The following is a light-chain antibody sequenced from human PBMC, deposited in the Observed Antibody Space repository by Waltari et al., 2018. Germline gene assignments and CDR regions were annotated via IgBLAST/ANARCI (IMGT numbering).Light chain of an antibody. Sequence: QSALTQPASVSGSPGQSITLSCTGSNSDIGTYDLVSWYQQHPGKAPNLTIYEVTKRPSRVPNRFSGSKSGNPASLTISGLQAEDEADYYCSSYAGGSKVIFGGGTKVTVL. V-gene: IGLV2-23*02. CDR1: NSDIGTYDL. CDR2: EVT. J-gene: IGLJ2*01. CDR3: SSYAGGSKVI.